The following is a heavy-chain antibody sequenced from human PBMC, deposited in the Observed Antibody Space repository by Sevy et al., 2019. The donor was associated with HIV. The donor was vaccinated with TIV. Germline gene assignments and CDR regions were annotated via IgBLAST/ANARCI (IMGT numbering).Heavy chain of an antibody. D-gene: IGHD4-17*01. J-gene: IGHJ4*02. CDR2: IRRNSYEPCGGTT. Sequence: GGSLRLSCTVSGFTFGDYAMSWFRQAPGKGLEWVAFIRRNSYEPCGGTTEYAASVKGRFTISRDDSKSIAYLQMNSLKTEDTAVYYCTRALATVVTPEYYFDYWGQGTLVTVSS. CDR3: TRALATVVTPEYYFDY. V-gene: IGHV3-49*03. CDR1: GFTFGDYA.